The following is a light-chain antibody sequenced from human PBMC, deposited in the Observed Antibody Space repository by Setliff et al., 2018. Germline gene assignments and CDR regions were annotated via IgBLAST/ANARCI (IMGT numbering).Light chain of an antibody. CDR1: SRDVGGFNF. Sequence: QSVLTQPPSASGSPGQSVAISCTGTSRDVGGFNFVSCYQQHPGKAPKLIIYEVSKRPSGVPDRFSGSKSGNTASLTVSGLQAEDEADYYCSSYAGNYIYVFGSGTKVTV. V-gene: IGLV2-8*01. J-gene: IGLJ1*01. CDR3: SSYAGNYIYV. CDR2: EVS.